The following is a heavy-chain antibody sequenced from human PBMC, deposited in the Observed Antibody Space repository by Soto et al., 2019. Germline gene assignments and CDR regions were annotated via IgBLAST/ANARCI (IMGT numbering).Heavy chain of an antibody. V-gene: IGHV1-18*01. CDR1: GYTFTSYG. J-gene: IGHJ6*02. D-gene: IGHD2-2*01. Sequence: QVQLVQSGAEVKKPGASVKVSCKASGYTFTSYGISWVRQAPGQGLEWMGWISAYNGNTNYAQKLQGRVTMTTDTSTSTAYMELRSLRSADTAVYYCARDRAKVTPAAIYGMDVWGQGTTVTVSS. CDR3: ARDRAKVTPAAIYGMDV. CDR2: ISAYNGNT.